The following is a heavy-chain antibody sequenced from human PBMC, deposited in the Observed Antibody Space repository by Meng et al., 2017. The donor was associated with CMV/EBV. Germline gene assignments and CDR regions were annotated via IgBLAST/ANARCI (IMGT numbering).Heavy chain of an antibody. J-gene: IGHJ6*02. CDR1: GYSFTSYW. D-gene: IGHD3-3*01. Sequence: GESLKTSLKCSGYSFTSYWIGRVRQTPGKGLEWMGIIYSGDSDTRYSPSFQGQVTISADKSISTAYLQWSSLKASDTAMYYCARLDYDLWRERPKGYGMDVWGQGTTVTVSS. CDR2: IYSGDSDT. V-gene: IGHV5-51*01. CDR3: ARLDYDLWRERPKGYGMDV.